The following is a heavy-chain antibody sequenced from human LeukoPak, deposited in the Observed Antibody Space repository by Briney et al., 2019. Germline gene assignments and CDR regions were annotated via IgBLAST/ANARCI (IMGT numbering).Heavy chain of an antibody. D-gene: IGHD1-26*01. V-gene: IGHV3-23*01. CDR3: AKPKEPYYYYYYMDV. Sequence: GGSLRLSCAASGFTFISYAMSWVRQAPGKGLEWDSGISGNAGSTYYGGSVRGRFTISRDNSKNTLYLQMNSLRAEDTAVYYCAKPKEPYYYYYYMDVWGKGPTVTVSS. CDR1: GFTFISYA. J-gene: IGHJ6*03. CDR2: ISGNAGST.